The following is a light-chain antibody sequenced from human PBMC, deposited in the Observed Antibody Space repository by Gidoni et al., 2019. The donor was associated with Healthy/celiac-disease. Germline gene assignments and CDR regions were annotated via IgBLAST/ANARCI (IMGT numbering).Light chain of an antibody. J-gene: IGKJ3*01. CDR1: QSISSY. CDR3: QQSYSTLVT. V-gene: IGKV1-39*01. Sequence: GDRVTITCRASQSISSYLNWDQQKPGKAPKLLIYAASSLQSGVPSRFSGSGSGTDFTLTISSLQPEDFATYYCQQSYSTLVTFGPGTKVDIK. CDR2: AAS.